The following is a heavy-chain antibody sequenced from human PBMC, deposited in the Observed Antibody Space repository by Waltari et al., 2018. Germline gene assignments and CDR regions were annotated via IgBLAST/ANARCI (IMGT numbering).Heavy chain of an antibody. D-gene: IGHD5-18*01. CDR3: ARAGYSYWGY. Sequence: QVQLQQWGAGLLKPSETLSLTCAVYGGSFSGYYWIWIRQPPGKGLEWIGEINHSGSTNYNPSLRSRVTISVDTSKNQFSLKLSAVTAADTAVYYCARAGYSYWGYWGQGTLVTVSS. CDR1: GGSFSGYY. J-gene: IGHJ4*02. CDR2: INHSGST. V-gene: IGHV4-34*01.